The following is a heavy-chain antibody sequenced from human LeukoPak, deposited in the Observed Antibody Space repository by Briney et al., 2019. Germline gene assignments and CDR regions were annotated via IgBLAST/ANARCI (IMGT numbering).Heavy chain of an antibody. CDR1: GFTVSSNY. CDR3: ARTSPYYFDY. CDR2: IYSGGST. V-gene: IGHV3-66*01. J-gene: IGHJ4*02. Sequence: PGGSLRLSCAASGFTVSSNYMSWVRQAPGKGLEWVSVIYSGGSTYYADSVKGRFNISRDNSKNTLYLQMNSLRGEGTAVYYCARTSPYYFDYWGQGTLVTVSS.